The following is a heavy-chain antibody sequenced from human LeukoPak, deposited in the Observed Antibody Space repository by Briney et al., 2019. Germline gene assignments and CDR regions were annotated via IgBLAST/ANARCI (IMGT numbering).Heavy chain of an antibody. CDR2: INHSGST. CDR3: ARRSYYYGSRYYFDY. V-gene: IGHV4-34*01. D-gene: IGHD3-10*01. J-gene: IGHJ4*02. CDR1: GGSFSGYY. Sequence: SETLSLTCAVYGGSFSGYYWSWIRQPPGKGLEWIGEINHSGSTNYNPSLKSRVTISVDTSKNQFSLKLSSVTAADTAVYCCARRSYYYGSRYYFDYWGQGTLVTVSS.